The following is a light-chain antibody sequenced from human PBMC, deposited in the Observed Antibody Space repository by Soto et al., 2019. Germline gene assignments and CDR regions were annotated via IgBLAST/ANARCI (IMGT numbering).Light chain of an antibody. CDR3: QQYGSSPRT. V-gene: IGKV3-20*01. J-gene: IGKJ1*01. CDR2: GAS. Sequence: ENVLTQSPGTMTLSPGERATLSCRSSQSLSSSYLVWYQHKPGQALRLLIYGASSRATGIPDRFSGSGSGTDFTLTISGLEPVDFAVYYCQQYGSSPRTVCLGTKV. CDR1: QSLSSSY.